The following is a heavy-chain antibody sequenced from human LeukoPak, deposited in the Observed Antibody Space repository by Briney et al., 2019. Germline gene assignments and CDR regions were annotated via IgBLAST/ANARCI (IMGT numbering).Heavy chain of an antibody. V-gene: IGHV4-59*12. CDR3: ARDGGSYFGAVPGWFDP. D-gene: IGHD1-26*01. J-gene: IGHJ5*02. CDR1: GGSISSYY. CDR2: IYYSGST. Sequence: SETLSLTCTVSGGSISSYYWSWIRQPPGKGLEWIGYIYYSGSTNYNPSLKSRVTISVDTSKNQFSLKLSSVTAADTAVYYCARDGGSYFGAVPGWFDPWGQGTLVTVSS.